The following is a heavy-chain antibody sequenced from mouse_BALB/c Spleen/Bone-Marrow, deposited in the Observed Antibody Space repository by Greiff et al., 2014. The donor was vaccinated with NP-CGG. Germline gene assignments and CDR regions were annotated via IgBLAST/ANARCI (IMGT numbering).Heavy chain of an antibody. CDR3: ARGSYYYGSSSPWFAY. D-gene: IGHD1-1*01. J-gene: IGHJ3*01. CDR1: GYTFTSYW. V-gene: IGHV1S41*01. CDR2: IPPGSGTT. Sequence: DLVKPGASVKLSCKASGYTFTSYWINWIKQRPGQGLEWIGRIPPGSGTTYYNEMFKGKATLTVDTSSTTAYIQLSSLSSEDSAVYFCARGSYYYGSSSPWFAYWGQGTVVTVSA.